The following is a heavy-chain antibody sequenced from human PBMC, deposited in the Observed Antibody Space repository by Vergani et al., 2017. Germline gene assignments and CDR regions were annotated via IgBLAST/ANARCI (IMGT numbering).Heavy chain of an antibody. D-gene: IGHD2-2*02. J-gene: IGHJ2*01. V-gene: IGHV1-69*01. CDR3: ATTMGYCSSTSCHSYWYFDL. CDR2: IIPIFGTA. Sequence: QVQLVQSGAEVKKPGSSVKVSCKASGGTFSSYAISWVRQAPGQGLEWMGVIIPIFGTANYAQKFQGRVTITADESTSTAYMELSSLRSEDTAVYYCATTMGYCSSTSCHSYWYFDLWGRGTLVTVSS. CDR1: GGTFSSYA.